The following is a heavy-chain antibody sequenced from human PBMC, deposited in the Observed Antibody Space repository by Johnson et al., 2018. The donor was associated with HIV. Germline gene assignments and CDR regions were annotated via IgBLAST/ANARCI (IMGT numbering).Heavy chain of an antibody. CDR3: ARTNWNDGSGGAFDI. V-gene: IGHV3-30*02. CDR1: GFTFSSYG. CDR2: IRYDGNNK. J-gene: IGHJ3*02. Sequence: QVQLVESGGGVVQPGGSLRLSCAASGFTFSSYGMHWVRQAPGKGLDWVAFIRYDGNNKYYADSVKGRFTISRDNSKNTLYLQMASLRAEDMAVYYCARTNWNDGSGGAFDIWCQGTMVTVSS. D-gene: IGHD1-20*01.